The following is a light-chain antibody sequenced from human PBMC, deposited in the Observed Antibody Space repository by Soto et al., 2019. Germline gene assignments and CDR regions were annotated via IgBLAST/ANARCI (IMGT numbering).Light chain of an antibody. CDR3: QQYSTSPRT. CDR2: GAS. CDR1: QSVSHSY. V-gene: IGKV3-20*01. J-gene: IGKJ1*01. Sequence: EIVLTQSPGTLSLSPGERATLSCRASQSVSHSYLAWYQQKPGQAPRLLIYGASSRATGIPDRFSGSGYGTDFTHTISSLEPEDFAVYYCQQYSTSPRTFGQGTKVEIK.